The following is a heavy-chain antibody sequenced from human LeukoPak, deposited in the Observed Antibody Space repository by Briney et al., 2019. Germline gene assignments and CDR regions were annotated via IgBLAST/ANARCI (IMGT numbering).Heavy chain of an antibody. Sequence: PSETLSLTCTVSGGSISSYYWSWIRQPPGKGLEWIGYIYYSGSTNYNPSLKSRVTISVDTSKNQFSLKLSSVTAADTAVYYRARGASSIAAAGTWWFDPWGQGTLVTVSS. CDR3: ARGASSIAAAGTWWFDP. V-gene: IGHV4-59*01. D-gene: IGHD6-13*01. CDR2: IYYSGST. J-gene: IGHJ5*02. CDR1: GGSISSYY.